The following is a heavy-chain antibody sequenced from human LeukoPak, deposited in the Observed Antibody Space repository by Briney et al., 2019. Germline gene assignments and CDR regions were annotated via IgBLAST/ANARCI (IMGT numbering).Heavy chain of an antibody. V-gene: IGHV4-59*12. J-gene: IGHJ4*02. CDR1: GGSISSYY. D-gene: IGHD6-13*01. CDR2: IYYGGST. Sequence: PSETLSLTCTVSGGSISSYYWSWIRQPPGKGLEWIGYIYYGGSTNYNPSLKGRVTMSVATSKNQFSLHLSSVTAADTAVYYCARSAFLVTAPGLYYFDYWGQGTLVAVSS. CDR3: ARSAFLVTAPGLYYFDY.